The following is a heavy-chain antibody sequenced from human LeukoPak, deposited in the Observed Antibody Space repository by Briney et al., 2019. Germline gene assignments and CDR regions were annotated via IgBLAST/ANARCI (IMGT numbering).Heavy chain of an antibody. Sequence: ASVKVSCKASGYTFTSYGISWVRQAPGQGLEWMGWISAYNGNTNYAQKLQGRVTITRDTSASTAYMELSSLRSEDTAVYYCARVLLWFGEPYFDYWGQGTLVTVSS. CDR2: ISAYNGNT. D-gene: IGHD3-10*01. CDR3: ARVLLWFGEPYFDY. J-gene: IGHJ4*02. V-gene: IGHV1-18*01. CDR1: GYTFTSYG.